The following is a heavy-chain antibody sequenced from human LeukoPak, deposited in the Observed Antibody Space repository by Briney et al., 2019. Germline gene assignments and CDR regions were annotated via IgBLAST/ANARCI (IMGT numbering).Heavy chain of an antibody. CDR1: GYTFTGYY. V-gene: IGHV1-2*02. J-gene: IGHJ6*03. CDR2: INPNSGGT. Sequence: ASVKVSCKASGYTFTGYYLHWVRQAPGQGLEWMGWINPNSGGTNYAQKFQGRVTMTRDTSISTAYMELSRLRSDDTAVYYCARGLSSGYYVYYYYYMDVWGKGTTVTVSS. D-gene: IGHD3-22*01. CDR3: ARGLSSGYYVYYYYYMDV.